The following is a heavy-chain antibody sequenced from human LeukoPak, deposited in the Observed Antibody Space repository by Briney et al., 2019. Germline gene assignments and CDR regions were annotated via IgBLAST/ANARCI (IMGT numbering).Heavy chain of an antibody. CDR1: GFTFSSYS. Sequence: GGSLRLSCVASGFTFSSYSMNWVRQAPGKGLGWVSYISSSGSTIYYADSVKGRFTISRDNAKNSLYLQMNSLRAEDTAVYYCAELGITMIGGVWGKGTTVTISS. D-gene: IGHD3-10*02. J-gene: IGHJ6*04. V-gene: IGHV3-48*04. CDR2: ISSSGSTI. CDR3: AELGITMIGGV.